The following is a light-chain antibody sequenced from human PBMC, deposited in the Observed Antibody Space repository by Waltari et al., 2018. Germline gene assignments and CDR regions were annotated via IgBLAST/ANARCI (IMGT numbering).Light chain of an antibody. V-gene: IGKV1-39*01. CDR3: QQVNSFPRT. J-gene: IGKJ1*01. CDR1: QSISTY. CDR2: AAS. Sequence: DIQMTQSPSSLSASVGARVTITCRASQSISTYLNWYPQNPGKAPKLLVYAASSLQSGVPSRFSGSGSGTDFTLTIRSLQPEDFATYYCQQVNSFPRTFGQGTKVEVK.